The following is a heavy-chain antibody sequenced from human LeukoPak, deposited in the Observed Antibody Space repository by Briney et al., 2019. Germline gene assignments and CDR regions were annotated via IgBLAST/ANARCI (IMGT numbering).Heavy chain of an antibody. CDR2: ISYDGSNK. J-gene: IGHJ4*02. CDR3: AKDPRVRYFDWLLDFDY. CDR1: GFTFSSYG. Sequence: GGSLRLSCAASGFTFSSYGMHWVRQAPGNGLEWVAVISYDGSNKYYADSVKGRFTISRDNSKNTLYLQMNSLRAEDTAVYYCAKDPRVRYFDWLLDFDYWGQGTLVTVSS. V-gene: IGHV3-30*18. D-gene: IGHD3-9*01.